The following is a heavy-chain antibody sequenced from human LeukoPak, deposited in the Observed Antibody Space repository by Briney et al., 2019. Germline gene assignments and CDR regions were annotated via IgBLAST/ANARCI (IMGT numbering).Heavy chain of an antibody. J-gene: IGHJ4*02. Sequence: GGSLRLSCVASEFTFSSYWMSWVRQAPGKGLEWVSVISGNGVSTHYADSMKGRFTISRDNSKNTLYLQMSSLTAEDTAVYYCAKESPQFDYWGQGTLVTVSS. CDR3: AKESPQFDY. V-gene: IGHV3-23*01. CDR1: EFTFSSYW. CDR2: ISGNGVST.